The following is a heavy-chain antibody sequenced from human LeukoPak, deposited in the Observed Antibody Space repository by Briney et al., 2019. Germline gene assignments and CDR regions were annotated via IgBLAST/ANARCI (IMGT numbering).Heavy chain of an antibody. J-gene: IGHJ4*02. V-gene: IGHV1-69*13. D-gene: IGHD3-3*01. CDR2: IIPIFGTA. CDR1: GGTFSSYA. CDR3: ARVPTIFGVVIMDY. Sequence: SVKVSCKAPGGTFSSYAISWVRQAPGQGLEWMGGIIPIFGTANYAQKFQGRVTITADESTSTAYMELRSLRSDDTAVYYCARVPTIFGVVIMDYWGQGTLVTVSS.